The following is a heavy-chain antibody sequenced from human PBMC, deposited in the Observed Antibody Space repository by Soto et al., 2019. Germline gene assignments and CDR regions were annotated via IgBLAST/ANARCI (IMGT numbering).Heavy chain of an antibody. Sequence: QVQLVQSGAEVKKPGSSVKVSCKASGGTFSSYAISWVRQAPGQGLEWMGGIIPIFGTANYAQKFQGRVTITADEATSTAYMELRRLRSEDTAVYYCARRSGMITFGGVIGVGYYCYGMDVWGQGTTVTVSS. CDR1: GGTFSSYA. V-gene: IGHV1-69*12. D-gene: IGHD3-16*02. CDR2: IIPIFGTA. J-gene: IGHJ6*02. CDR3: ARRSGMITFGGVIGVGYYCYGMDV.